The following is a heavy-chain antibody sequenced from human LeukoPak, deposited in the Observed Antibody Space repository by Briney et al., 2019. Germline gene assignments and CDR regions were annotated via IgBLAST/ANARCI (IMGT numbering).Heavy chain of an antibody. Sequence: ASVKVSCKASGGTFSSYAISWVRQAPGQGLEWMGGIIPIFGTANYAQKFQGRVTMTRDMSTSTVYMQLSSLRSEDTAVYYCARDKSYDPWGEDYYYYYMDVWGKGTTVTVSS. V-gene: IGHV1-69*05. CDR2: IIPIFGTA. J-gene: IGHJ6*03. CDR3: ARDKSYDPWGEDYYYYYMDV. CDR1: GGTFSSYA. D-gene: IGHD5-18*01.